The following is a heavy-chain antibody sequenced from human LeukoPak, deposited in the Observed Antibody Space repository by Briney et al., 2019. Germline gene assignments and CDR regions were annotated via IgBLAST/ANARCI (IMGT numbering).Heavy chain of an antibody. CDR2: IKQDGSEK. J-gene: IGHJ3*02. CDR3: ARSARSSGWYGNDAFDI. D-gene: IGHD6-19*01. Sequence: GGSLRLSCAASGFTFSSYWMSWVRQAPGKGLEWVANIKQDGSEKYYVDSVKGRFTISKDNAKNSLYLQMNSLRAEDTAVYYCARSARSSGWYGNDAFDIWGQGTMVTVSS. CDR1: GFTFSSYW. V-gene: IGHV3-7*01.